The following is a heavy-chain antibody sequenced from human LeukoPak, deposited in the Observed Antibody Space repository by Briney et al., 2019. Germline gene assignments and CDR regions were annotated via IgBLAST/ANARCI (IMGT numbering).Heavy chain of an antibody. CDR3: ASKVATRTYRYDSSGPDWFDP. V-gene: IGHV1-24*01. J-gene: IGHJ5*02. D-gene: IGHD3-22*01. CDR2: FESEDGKT. CDR1: GYTFTGYY. Sequence: ASVKVSCKASGYTFTGYYMHWVRQAPGKGLEWMGGFESEDGKTIYAQKFQGRVTMTEDTSTDTAYLEVSSLRSEDTAVYFCASKVATRTYRYDSSGPDWFDPWGQGTLVTVSS.